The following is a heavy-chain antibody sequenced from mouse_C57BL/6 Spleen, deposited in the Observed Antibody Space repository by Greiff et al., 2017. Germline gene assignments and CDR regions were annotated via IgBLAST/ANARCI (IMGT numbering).Heavy chain of an antibody. CDR2: INPNNGGT. Sequence: EVQLVESGPELVKPGASVKISCKASGYTFTDYYMNWVKQSHGKSLEWIGDINPNNGGTSYNQKFKGKATLTVDKSSSTAYMELRSLTSEDSAVYYCASHLRPLYYAMDYWGQGTSVTVSS. CDR3: ASHLRPLYYAMDY. D-gene: IGHD3-2*02. CDR1: GYTFTDYY. J-gene: IGHJ4*01. V-gene: IGHV1-26*01.